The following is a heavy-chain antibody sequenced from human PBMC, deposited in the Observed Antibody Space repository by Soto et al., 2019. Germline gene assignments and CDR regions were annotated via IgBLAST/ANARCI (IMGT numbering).Heavy chain of an antibody. CDR3: ARDRGGIAVAGYAV. D-gene: IGHD6-19*01. CDR2: IYYSGST. Sequence: LSLTCTVSGGSISSYYWSWIRQPPGKGLEWIGYIYYSGSTNYNPSLKSRVTISVDTSKNQFSLKLSSVTAADTAVYYCARDRGGIAVAGYAVWGQGTLVTVSS. V-gene: IGHV4-59*01. J-gene: IGHJ4*02. CDR1: GGSISSYY.